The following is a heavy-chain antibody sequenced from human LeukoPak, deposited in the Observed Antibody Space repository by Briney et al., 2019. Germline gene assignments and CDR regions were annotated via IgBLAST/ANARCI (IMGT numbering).Heavy chain of an antibody. V-gene: IGHV1-2*02. J-gene: IGHJ6*02. CDR1: GYTVTRYE. Sequence: ASGKVSCKASGYTVTRYEMHWGGGAPGQGGEGRGWINPNSGGTNYAQKFQGRVTMTRDTSISTAYMELSRLRSDDTAVYYCATPTRLLIPYYYYGMDVWGQGTTVTVSS. CDR2: INPNSGGT. CDR3: ATPTRLLIPYYYYGMDV. D-gene: IGHD6-25*01.